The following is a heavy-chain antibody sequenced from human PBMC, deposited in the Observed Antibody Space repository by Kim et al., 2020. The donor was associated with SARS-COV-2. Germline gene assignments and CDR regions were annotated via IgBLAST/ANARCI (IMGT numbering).Heavy chain of an antibody. D-gene: IGHD3-10*01. V-gene: IGHV3-30*18. J-gene: IGHJ6*02. Sequence: GGSLRLSCSASGFTFSSYGMHWVRQAPGKGLECVAVISCDGSNKYYADSVKGRFTISRDNSKNTLYLQMNSLRAEDTAVYYCVKECLYYGSGIDRDYYYGLDVWGQGTTVTVSS. CDR2: ISCDGSNK. CDR3: VKECLYYGSGIDRDYYYGLDV. CDR1: GFTFSSYG.